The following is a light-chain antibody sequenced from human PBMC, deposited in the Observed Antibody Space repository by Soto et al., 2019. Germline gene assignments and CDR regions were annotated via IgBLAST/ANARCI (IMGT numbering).Light chain of an antibody. V-gene: IGKV3-20*01. CDR3: QQYGSSFFT. Sequence: EIVLTQSPGTLSLSPGERATLSSRASQSVSSSYLAWYQQKPGQAPRLLIYGASSRATGIPDRFSGSGSGTDFTLTISRLEPEDFAVYYCQQYGSSFFTFGGGTKVEIK. CDR1: QSVSSSY. CDR2: GAS. J-gene: IGKJ4*01.